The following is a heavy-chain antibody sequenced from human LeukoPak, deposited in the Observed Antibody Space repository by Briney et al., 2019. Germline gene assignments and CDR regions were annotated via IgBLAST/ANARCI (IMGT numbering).Heavy chain of an antibody. Sequence: NASETLSLTCTVSGGSISSYYWSWIRQPPGKGLEWIGYIYYSGSTNYNPSLKSRVTISVDTSKNQFSLKLSSVTAADTAVYYCARKPIINSAWYYFDSWGQGTLVTVSS. CDR1: GGSISSYY. V-gene: IGHV4-59*12. CDR2: IYYSGST. CDR3: ARKPIINSAWYYFDS. J-gene: IGHJ4*02. D-gene: IGHD1-14*01.